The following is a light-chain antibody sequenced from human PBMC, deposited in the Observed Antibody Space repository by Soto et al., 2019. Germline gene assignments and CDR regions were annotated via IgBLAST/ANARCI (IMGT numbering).Light chain of an antibody. CDR3: AAWPYGGGGVV. Sequence: QSVLTQPPSASGTPGQRVTISCSGSSSNIGSNTVTWYQQLPGTAPKLLIYSDNHRPSGVPDRFSGSKSGTSASLAISGLQSEDEADYYCAAWPYGGGGVVFGGGTKVTVL. CDR2: SDN. CDR1: SSNIGSNT. J-gene: IGLJ2*01. V-gene: IGLV1-44*01.